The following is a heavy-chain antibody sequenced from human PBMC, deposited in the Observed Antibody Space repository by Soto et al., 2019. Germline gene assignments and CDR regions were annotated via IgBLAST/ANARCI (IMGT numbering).Heavy chain of an antibody. V-gene: IGHV4-59*01. D-gene: IGHD3-22*01. J-gene: IGHJ5*02. CDR2: IYYSGST. CDR3: ARAWYDSSGYYSWFDP. Sequence: SETLSLTCTVSGGSISSYYWSWIRQPPGKGLEWIGYIYYSGSTNYNPSLKSRVTISVDTSKNQFSLKLSSVTAADTAVYYCARAWYDSSGYYSWFDPWGQGTLVTVSS. CDR1: GGSISSYY.